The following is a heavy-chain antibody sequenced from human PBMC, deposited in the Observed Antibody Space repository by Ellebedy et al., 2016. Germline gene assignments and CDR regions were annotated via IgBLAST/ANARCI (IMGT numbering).Heavy chain of an antibody. CDR2: ISGGASVT. CDR3: AKDKDIVLMAYAALDS. CDR1: GFTFRNFA. Sequence: GGSLRLSXVAPGFTFRNFAMSWVRQAPGKGLEWVAYISGGASVTSYADSVKGRFTVSRDNSRNTLYLEMDSLGAEDTALYYCAKDKDIVLMAYAALDSWGQGTMVTVSS. J-gene: IGHJ4*02. D-gene: IGHD2-2*01. V-gene: IGHV3-23*01.